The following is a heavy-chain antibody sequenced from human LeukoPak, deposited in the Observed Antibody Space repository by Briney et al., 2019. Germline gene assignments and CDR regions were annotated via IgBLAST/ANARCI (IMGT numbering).Heavy chain of an antibody. Sequence: GASVKVSCKVSGYTLTELSMHWVRQAPGKGLEWMGGFDPEDGETIYAQKFQGRVTITADKSTSTAYMELSSLRSEDTAVYYCASGDCGGDCYAFDIWGQGTMVTVSS. CDR1: GYTLTELS. CDR3: ASGDCGGDCYAFDI. J-gene: IGHJ3*02. D-gene: IGHD2-21*02. CDR2: FDPEDGET. V-gene: IGHV1-24*01.